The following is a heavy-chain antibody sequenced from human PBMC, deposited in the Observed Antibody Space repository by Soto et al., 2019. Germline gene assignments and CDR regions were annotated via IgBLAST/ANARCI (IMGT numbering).Heavy chain of an antibody. Sequence: SPTLWLTCTVSGGSLTSYYCTWIRQSPGKGLEWMGYVYFSGNTNYNPSLKSRVTISIDTSKNQFSLRLASVTAADTAFYYCGSVRPSGYVLSWGQGTLVTVSS. J-gene: IGHJ5*02. CDR1: GGSLTSYY. CDR2: VYFSGNT. CDR3: GSVRPSGYVLS. D-gene: IGHD6-25*01. V-gene: IGHV4-59*01.